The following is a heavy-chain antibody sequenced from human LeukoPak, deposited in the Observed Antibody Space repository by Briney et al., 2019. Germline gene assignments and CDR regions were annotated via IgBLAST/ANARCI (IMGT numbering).Heavy chain of an antibody. D-gene: IGHD5-24*01. V-gene: IGHV3-23*01. CDR1: GFTFSNYA. J-gene: IGHJ4*02. CDR2: ISGSGGST. CDR3: AKDLLGMALDY. Sequence: GGSLRLSCAASGFTFSNYAMSWVRQAPGKGLEWVSGISGSGGSTYYADSVKGRFAISRDNSKTTLYLQMNSLRAEDTAVYYCAKDLLGMALDYWGQGTLVTVSS.